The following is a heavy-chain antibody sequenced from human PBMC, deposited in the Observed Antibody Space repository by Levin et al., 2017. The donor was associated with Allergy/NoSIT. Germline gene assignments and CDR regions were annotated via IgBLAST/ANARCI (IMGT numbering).Heavy chain of an antibody. CDR1: GFSFSLAW. J-gene: IGHJ6*02. CDR3: TTLRFLPDYHGVDV. D-gene: IGHD3-3*01. Sequence: GGSLRLSCAASGFSFSLAWMSWVRQAPGKGLEWVGRIESNNDGGTSDYAAPVKGRFTISRDDSTNMVFLQMNSMKTEDTAVYYCTTLRFLPDYHGVDVWGQGTTVTVSS. CDR2: IESNNDGGTS. V-gene: IGHV3-15*04.